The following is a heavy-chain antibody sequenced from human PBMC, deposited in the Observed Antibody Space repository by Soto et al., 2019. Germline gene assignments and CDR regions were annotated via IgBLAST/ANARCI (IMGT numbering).Heavy chain of an antibody. CDR2: ISHDGSTI. V-gene: IGHV3-30*18. CDR3: AKGPWHLAHGHYFDY. J-gene: IGHJ4*02. CDR1: GFTFSSYA. D-gene: IGHD5-12*01. Sequence: QVQVVESGGGVVQPGRSLRLSCAASGFTFSSYAMHWVRQAPGKGLEWVAGISHDGSTIYYVDSVKGRFTVSRDNSKNTLYLHMNSLRSEDTAVYSCAKGPWHLAHGHYFDYWGQGTLVTVSS.